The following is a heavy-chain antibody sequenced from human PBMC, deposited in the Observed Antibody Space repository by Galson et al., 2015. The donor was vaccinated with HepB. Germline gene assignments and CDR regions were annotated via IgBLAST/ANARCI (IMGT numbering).Heavy chain of an antibody. CDR2: ISSSGGST. CDR3: AKAREYTYGYFED. Sequence: SLRLSCAASGLTFSNYALSWVRQAPGKGLEWVSAISSSGGSTYYADSVKGRFTISRANSKNTLYMQMNSLRAEDTAVYYCAKAREYTYGYFEDWGQGTLVTVSS. D-gene: IGHD5-18*01. V-gene: IGHV3-23*01. J-gene: IGHJ4*02. CDR1: GLTFSNYA.